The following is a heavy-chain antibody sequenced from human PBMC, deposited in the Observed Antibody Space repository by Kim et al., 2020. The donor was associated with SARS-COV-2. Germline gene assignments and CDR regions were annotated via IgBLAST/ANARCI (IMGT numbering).Heavy chain of an antibody. CDR1: GYTFTSYA. V-gene: IGHV1-3*01. CDR3: AREDYYYDSSGYPTIYYYYYGMDV. D-gene: IGHD3-22*01. CDR2: INSGNGNT. J-gene: IGHJ6*02. Sequence: ASVKVSCKASGYTFTSYAMHWVRQAPGQRLEWMGWINSGNGNTKYSQKFQGRVTITRDTSASTAYMELSSLRSEDTAVYYCAREDYYYDSSGYPTIYYYYYGMDVWGQVTTVTVSS.